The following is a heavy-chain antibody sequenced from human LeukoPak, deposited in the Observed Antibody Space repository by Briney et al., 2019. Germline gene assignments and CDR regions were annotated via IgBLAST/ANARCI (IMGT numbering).Heavy chain of an antibody. D-gene: IGHD6-19*01. CDR2: IYSGGNT. V-gene: IGHV3-53*01. Sequence: GGSLRLSCAASGFTVSSNYMSWVRQAPGKGLEWVSVIYSGGNTHYADSVKGRFTISSDNSKNTLYLRLHSLRAEDTAVYYCARHSSGWYSRYYFDYWGQGTLVTVSS. CDR1: GFTVSSNY. J-gene: IGHJ4*02. CDR3: ARHSSGWYSRYYFDY.